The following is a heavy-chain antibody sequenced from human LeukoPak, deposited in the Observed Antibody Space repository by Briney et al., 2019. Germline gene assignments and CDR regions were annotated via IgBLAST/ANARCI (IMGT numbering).Heavy chain of an antibody. V-gene: IGHV4-4*07. Sequence: SETLSLTCTVSGGSIGTYYWSWIRQPAGKGLEWIGRIYTTGSANYNPSLKSRVTMSLDTSKNQFSLKLSSVTAADTAVYYCARVRGYGGYKWVAYYFDYWGQGTLVTISS. D-gene: IGHD5-12*01. CDR2: IYTTGSA. CDR1: GGSIGTYY. CDR3: ARVRGYGGYKWVAYYFDY. J-gene: IGHJ4*02.